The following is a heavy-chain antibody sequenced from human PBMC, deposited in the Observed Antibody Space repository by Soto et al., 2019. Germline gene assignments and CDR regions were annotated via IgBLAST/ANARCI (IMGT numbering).Heavy chain of an antibody. CDR3: ARELRFLEWLLFDY. CDR1: GFTFSSYS. D-gene: IGHD3-3*01. CDR2: ISSSSSTI. J-gene: IGHJ4*02. Sequence: PGGSLRLSCAASGFTFSSYSMNWVRQAPGKGLEWVSYISSSSSTIYYADSVKGRFTISRDNAKNSLYLQMNSLRDEDTAVYYCARELRFLEWLLFDYWGQGTLVTVSS. V-gene: IGHV3-48*02.